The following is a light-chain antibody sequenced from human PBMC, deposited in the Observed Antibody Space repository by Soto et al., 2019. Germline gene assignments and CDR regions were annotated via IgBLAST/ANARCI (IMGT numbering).Light chain of an antibody. J-gene: IGKJ2*01. V-gene: IGKV3-20*01. CDR1: QSVNSNY. Sequence: EIVLTQSPDTLSLSPGESATLSCRASQSVNSNYLAWYQQKPGQAPRLLIFGASSRATGVPNRFSGSGSGTDFTLTFNSLEPEDFAVYYCHQYGLLPRHPFGQGTKLEIK. CDR3: HQYGLLPRHP. CDR2: GAS.